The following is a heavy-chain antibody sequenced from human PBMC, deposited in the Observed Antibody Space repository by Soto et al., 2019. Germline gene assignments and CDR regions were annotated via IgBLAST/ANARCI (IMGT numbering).Heavy chain of an antibody. CDR1: GGFISSYY. V-gene: IGHV4-59*01. Sequence: QVQLQESGPGLVKPSETQSLTCTVTGGFISSYYWSWIRQPPGKGLEWIGYIYYSGSTNYNPSLKSRVTISVDTSKNQFSLKLSSVTAADTAVYYCARVLSESWYFDHWGRGTLVTVSS. CDR2: IYYSGST. D-gene: IGHD3-9*01. CDR3: ARVLSESWYFDH. J-gene: IGHJ2*01.